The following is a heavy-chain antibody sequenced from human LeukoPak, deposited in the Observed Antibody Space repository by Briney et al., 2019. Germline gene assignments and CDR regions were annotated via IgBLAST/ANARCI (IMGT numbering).Heavy chain of an antibody. CDR1: GFTFRTYA. J-gene: IGHJ4*02. D-gene: IGHD5/OR15-5a*01. CDR3: GKDLTPDGLYDLDS. V-gene: IGHV3-23*01. CDR2: ITGSGGNI. Sequence: GGSLRLSCAASGFTFRTYAMNWVSQAPGKGLQWVSCITGSGGNIWYADSVRGRFTISRDNSNNMVYLQMNSLRAEDTALYLCGKDLTPDGLYDLDSWGQGTPVIVSS.